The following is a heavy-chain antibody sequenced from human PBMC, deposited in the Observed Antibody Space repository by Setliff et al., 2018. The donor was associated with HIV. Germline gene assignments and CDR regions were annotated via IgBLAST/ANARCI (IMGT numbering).Heavy chain of an antibody. CDR1: GYTFGYDY. V-gene: IGHV1-2*06. Sequence: ASVKVSCKTSGYTFGYDYIHWVRQAPGQGLEWMGRIAPNSGDTKYAQKFEGRVTVTRDTSINTVYMEVSSLRSDDTAVYYCSRDVGVPGRGNALDYWGQGTQVTVSS. D-gene: IGHD1-26*01. J-gene: IGHJ4*02. CDR2: IAPNSGDT. CDR3: SRDVGVPGRGNALDY.